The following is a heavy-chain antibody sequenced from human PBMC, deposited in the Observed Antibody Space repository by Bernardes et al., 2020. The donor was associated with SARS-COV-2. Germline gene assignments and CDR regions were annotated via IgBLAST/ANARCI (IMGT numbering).Heavy chain of an antibody. CDR3: AREWEDYTSSLFDF. V-gene: IGHV3-30-3*01. Sequence: GGPLRLFCAACGFTFSTYAMHWVRQAPGKGLEWVAIISYDGTTKYNTDSMKGRFTISRDNSKNTLFLQMNSLTTEDTAVYYCAREWEDYTSSLFDFWGQGTLVTVSP. D-gene: IGHD1-26*01. J-gene: IGHJ4*02. CDR1: GFTFSTYA. CDR2: ISYDGTTK.